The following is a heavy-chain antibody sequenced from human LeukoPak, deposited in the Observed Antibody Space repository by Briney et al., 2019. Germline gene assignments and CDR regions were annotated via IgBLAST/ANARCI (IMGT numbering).Heavy chain of an antibody. D-gene: IGHD2-21*02. CDR3: AKSQTSVVTALSGH. Sequence: GGSLRLSCAASGFSFSSYAMSWVRQAPGKGLECISAINGSGGNTYYTHSLRGGVTPSRDNSMNTLYLQMNSLRAEDTAVDYCAKSQTSVVTALSGHWGQGTLVTVSS. J-gene: IGHJ4*02. CDR1: GFSFSSYA. V-gene: IGHV3-23*01. CDR2: INGSGGNT.